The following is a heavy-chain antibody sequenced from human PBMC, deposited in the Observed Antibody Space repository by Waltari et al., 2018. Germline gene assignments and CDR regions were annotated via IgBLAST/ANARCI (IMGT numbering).Heavy chain of an antibody. CDR1: GFTFSSYS. CDR2: ISSSSSTI. V-gene: IGHV3-48*01. J-gene: IGHJ4*02. CDR3: VRDPRGDYVDY. Sequence: EVQLVESGGGLVQPGGSLRLSCAASGFTFSSYSMNWVRLAPGKGLEWVSYISSSSSTIYYADSVKGRFTISRDNAKNSLYLQMNSLRAEDTAVYYCVRDPRGDYVDYWGQGTLVTVSS.